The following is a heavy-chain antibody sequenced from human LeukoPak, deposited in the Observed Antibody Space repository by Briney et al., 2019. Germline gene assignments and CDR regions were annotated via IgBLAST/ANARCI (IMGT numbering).Heavy chain of an antibody. CDR3: ARHRDYYDT. V-gene: IGHV4-59*01. Sequence: TSETLSLTCTVSGGSISSYYWSWIRQPPGKGLEWIGYIYYSGSTNHNPSLKSRVTISVDTSKNQFSLKLRSVTAAETAVYYCARHRDYYDTWGHGTLVTVSS. D-gene: IGHD3-22*01. CDR1: GGSISSYY. J-gene: IGHJ4*01. CDR2: IYYSGST.